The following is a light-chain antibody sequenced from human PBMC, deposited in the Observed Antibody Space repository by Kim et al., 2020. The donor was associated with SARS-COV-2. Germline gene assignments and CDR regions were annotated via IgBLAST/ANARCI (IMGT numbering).Light chain of an antibody. CDR3: QQYAYSPFT. CDR2: DAS. J-gene: IGKJ2*01. CDR1: QSISSW. V-gene: IGKV1-5*01. Sequence: GDRVTITCRASQSISSWLXWYQQKPGKAPKLLIYDASSLESGVPSRFSGSVSGTEFTLTISSLQPDDFATYYCQQYAYSPFTFG.